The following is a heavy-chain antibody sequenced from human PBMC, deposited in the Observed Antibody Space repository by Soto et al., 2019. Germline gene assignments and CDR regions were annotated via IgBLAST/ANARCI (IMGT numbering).Heavy chain of an antibody. J-gene: IGHJ4*02. Sequence: PSETLSLTCTVSGGSISSGGCYWSWIRQHPGKGLEWIGYIYYRGSTYNNPPLKSRVTISVDTSKNQFSLKLSSVTAADTAVYYCVRGDYDILTGYPSTGFDYWGQGTLVTVSS. CDR1: GGSISSGGCY. D-gene: IGHD3-9*01. V-gene: IGHV4-31*03. CDR3: VRGDYDILTGYPSTGFDY. CDR2: IYYRGST.